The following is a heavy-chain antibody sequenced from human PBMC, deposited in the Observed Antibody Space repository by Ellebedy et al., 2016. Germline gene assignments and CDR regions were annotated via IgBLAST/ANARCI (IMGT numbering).Heavy chain of an antibody. D-gene: IGHD2-2*01. CDR3: VKSPPIGYQLPVSMDV. CDR2: INPNSGAT. J-gene: IGHJ6*03. CDR1: GYPFIDYY. Sequence: ASVKVSCKASGYPFIDYYIHWVRQVPGQGLECMGWINPNSGATNYAQKFKGRVTMTRDTSVSTAYIELNRLRSDDTAVYYCVKSPPIGYQLPVSMDVWGKGTTVTVSS. V-gene: IGHV1-2*02.